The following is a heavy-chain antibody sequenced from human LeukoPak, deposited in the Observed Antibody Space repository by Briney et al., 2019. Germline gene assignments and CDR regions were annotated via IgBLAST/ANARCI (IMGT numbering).Heavy chain of an antibody. J-gene: IGHJ5*02. D-gene: IGHD3-22*01. CDR1: GGSFSGYS. Sequence: SETLSLTCAVYGGSFSGYSWSWIRQPPGRGLEWIGYIYYSGSTYYNPSLKSRVTISVDTSKNQFSLKLSSVTAADTAVYYCARGEFRVVKFTRFDPWGQGTLVTVSS. CDR3: ARGEFRVVKFTRFDP. V-gene: IGHV4-59*12. CDR2: IYYSGST.